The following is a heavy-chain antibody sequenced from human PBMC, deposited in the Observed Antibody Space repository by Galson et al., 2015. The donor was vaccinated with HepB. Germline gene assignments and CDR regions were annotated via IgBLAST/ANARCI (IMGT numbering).Heavy chain of an antibody. D-gene: IGHD1-26*01. V-gene: IGHV3-23*01. CDR3: ARSFGNVAVTRHFHY. CDR1: GFTFGSYT. CDR2: ISDSGGTT. Sequence: SLRLSCAASGFTFGSYTMSWVRQAPGKGLEWVSLISDSGGTTFHADSVKGRFTISRDNSKNTLYLQMNSLRAEDTAIYYCARSFGNVAVTRHFHYWGQGTLVTVSS. J-gene: IGHJ4*02.